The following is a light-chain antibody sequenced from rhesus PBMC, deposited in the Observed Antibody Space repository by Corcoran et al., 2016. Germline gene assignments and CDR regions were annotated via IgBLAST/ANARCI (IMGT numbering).Light chain of an antibody. J-gene: IGKJ1*01. CDR3: QQYGSSPWT. V-gene: IGKV1-22*01. Sequence: DIQMTQSPSSLSASVGDTVTITCRASQSISSWLAWYQQKPGKAPKLLIYKESTLQSGVPSRFSGNGSGTDFTLTIGSLQSGDFATYYCQQYGSSPWTFGQGTKVEIK. CDR1: QSISSW. CDR2: KES.